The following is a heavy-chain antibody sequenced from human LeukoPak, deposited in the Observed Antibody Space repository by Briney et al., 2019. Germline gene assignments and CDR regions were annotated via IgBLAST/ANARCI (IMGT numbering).Heavy chain of an antibody. CDR1: GYTFTGYY. CDR3: ATQKSSGYYH. Sequence: GASVKVSCKASGYTFTGYYMHGVRQAPGQGLEWMGRINPNSGGTNYAQKFQGRVTMTRDTSISTAYMEPSRLRSDDTAVYYCATQKSSGYYHWGQGTLVTVSS. D-gene: IGHD3-22*01. V-gene: IGHV1-2*06. CDR2: INPNSGGT. J-gene: IGHJ5*02.